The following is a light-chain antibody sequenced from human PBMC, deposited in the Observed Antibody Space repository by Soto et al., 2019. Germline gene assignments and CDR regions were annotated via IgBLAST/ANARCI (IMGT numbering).Light chain of an antibody. CDR1: QSVSSSY. J-gene: IGKJ1*01. Sequence: EIVLTQSPGTLSLSPGARATLSCRASQSVSSSYLAWYQQKPGQAPRLLIYGASSRATGIPDRFSGSGSGTDFTLTISRLEPEDFAVYYCQQYGRSPRTFGQGTKVEIK. V-gene: IGKV3-20*01. CDR2: GAS. CDR3: QQYGRSPRT.